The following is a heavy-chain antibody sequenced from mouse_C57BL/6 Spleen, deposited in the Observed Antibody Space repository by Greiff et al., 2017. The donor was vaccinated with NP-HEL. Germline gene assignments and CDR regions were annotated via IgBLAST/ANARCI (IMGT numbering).Heavy chain of an antibody. V-gene: IGHV2-6-1*01. CDR3: ARHEGPYYYGSSYGFAY. J-gene: IGHJ3*01. Sequence: VQLQQSGPGLVAPSQSLSITCTVSGFSLTSYGVHWVRQPPGKGLEWLVVIWSDGSTTYNSALKSRLSISKDNSKSQVFLKMNSLQTDDTAMYYCARHEGPYYYGSSYGFAYWGQGTLVTVSA. CDR1: GFSLTSYG. CDR2: IWSDGST. D-gene: IGHD1-1*01.